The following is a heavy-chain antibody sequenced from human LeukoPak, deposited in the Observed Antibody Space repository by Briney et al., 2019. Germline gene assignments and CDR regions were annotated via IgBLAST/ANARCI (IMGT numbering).Heavy chain of an antibody. J-gene: IGHJ4*02. D-gene: IGHD6-19*01. CDR2: VNHSGST. Sequence: SETLSLTCAVYGGSFSGYYWSWIRQPPGKGLEGIGEVNHSGSTNYNPSLKRRVTISVDTSKSQFSLKLSSVTAADTAVYYCARFMSGWYSDYWGQGALVTVSS. CDR3: ARFMSGWYSDY. CDR1: GGSFSGYY. V-gene: IGHV4-34*01.